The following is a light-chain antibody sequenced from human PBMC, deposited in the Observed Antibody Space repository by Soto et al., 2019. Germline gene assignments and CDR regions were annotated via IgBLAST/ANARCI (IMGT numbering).Light chain of an antibody. CDR2: GAS. J-gene: IGKJ1*01. CDR3: QQYGTSLRGT. Sequence: ESVLTQSPGTLSLSPGERATLSCRASQNVKSNYLAWYRQKPGQAPRLLTYGASNRATGVPDRFSGSGSGTDFTLTITRLEPEDFAVYYCQQYGTSLRGTFGQGTKVEIK. CDR1: QNVKSNY. V-gene: IGKV3-20*01.